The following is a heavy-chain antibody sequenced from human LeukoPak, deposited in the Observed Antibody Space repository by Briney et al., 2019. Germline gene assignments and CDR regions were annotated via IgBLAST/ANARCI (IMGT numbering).Heavy chain of an antibody. D-gene: IGHD3-3*01. CDR2: ISSSGSTI. J-gene: IGHJ6*03. CDR3: ARGYYDFWRNYYYYYMDV. Sequence: GGSLRLSCAASGFTFSDYYMSWIRQAPGKGLEWVSYISSSGSTIYYADSVKGRFTTSRDNAKNSLYLQMNSLRAEDTAVYYCARGYYDFWRNYYYYYMDVWGKGTTVTVSS. V-gene: IGHV3-11*04. CDR1: GFTFSDYY.